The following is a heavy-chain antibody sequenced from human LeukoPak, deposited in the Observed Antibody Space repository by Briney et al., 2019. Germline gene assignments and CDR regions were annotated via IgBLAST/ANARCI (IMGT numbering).Heavy chain of an antibody. V-gene: IGHV4-59*08. J-gene: IGHJ3*02. CDR2: IHYSGST. CDR1: GGSISSYY. D-gene: IGHD5-12*01. Sequence: PSETLSLTCTVSGGSISSYYWSWIRQPPGKGLEYIGYIHYSGSTNYSPSLKSRVTISLDTSNKHFSLKLRSVPAAHTALYYCARYKSGYVAEHAFDIWGQGTMVPVSS. CDR3: ARYKSGYVAEHAFDI.